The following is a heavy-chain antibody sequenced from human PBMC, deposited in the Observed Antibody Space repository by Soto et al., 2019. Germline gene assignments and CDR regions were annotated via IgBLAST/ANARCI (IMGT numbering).Heavy chain of an antibody. CDR3: ARDPRRIMITFGGVIVPFDY. Sequence: GASVKVSCKASGYTFTSYGISWVRQAPGQGLEWMGWISAYNGNTNYAQKLQGRVTMTTDTSTSTAYMELRSLRSDDTAAYYCARDPRRIMITFGGVIVPFDYWGQGTLVTVSS. CDR1: GYTFTSYG. CDR2: ISAYNGNT. V-gene: IGHV1-18*01. D-gene: IGHD3-16*02. J-gene: IGHJ4*02.